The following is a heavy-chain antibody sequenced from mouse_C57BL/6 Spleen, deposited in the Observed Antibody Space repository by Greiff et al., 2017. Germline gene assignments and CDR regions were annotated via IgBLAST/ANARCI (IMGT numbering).Heavy chain of an antibody. CDR3: ARDRRYFDV. J-gene: IGHJ1*03. CDR2: ISYDGSN. CDR1: GYSITSGYY. V-gene: IGHV3-6*01. Sequence: EVKLVESGPGLVKPSQSLSLTCSVTGYSITSGYYWNWIRQFPGNKLEWMGYISYDGSNNYNPSLKNRISITRDTSKNQFCLKLNSVTTEDTATYYCARDRRYFDVWGTGTTVTVSS.